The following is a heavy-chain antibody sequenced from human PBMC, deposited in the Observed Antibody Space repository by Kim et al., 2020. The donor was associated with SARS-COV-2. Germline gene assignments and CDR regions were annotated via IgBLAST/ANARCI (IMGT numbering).Heavy chain of an antibody. CDR1: GFTFSSYG. CDR3: ANAGGWYSSSSFSFDY. V-gene: IGHV3-30*18. J-gene: IGHJ4*02. D-gene: IGHD6-6*01. Sequence: GGSLRLSCAASGFTFSSYGMHWVRQAPGKGLEWVAVISYDGSNKYYADSVKGRFTISRDNSKNTLYLQMNSLRAEDTAVYYCANAGGWYSSSSFSFDYWGQGTLVTVSS. CDR2: ISYDGSNK.